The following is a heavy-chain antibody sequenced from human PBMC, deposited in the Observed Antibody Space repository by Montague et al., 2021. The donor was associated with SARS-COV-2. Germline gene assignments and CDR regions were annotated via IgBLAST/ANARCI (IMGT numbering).Heavy chain of an antibody. CDR2: ITGSGGGT. CDR3: AKDQVYSGSYFAD. D-gene: IGHD1-26*01. Sequence: SLRLSCAASGFTFSSYAMSWVRQAPGKGLEWVSAITGSGGGTYYAGSVKGRFTISKDNSKNMLYLQMNSPRAEDTAVYYCAKDQVYSGSYFADWGQGTLVTVSS. V-gene: IGHV3-23*01. CDR1: GFTFSSYA. J-gene: IGHJ4*02.